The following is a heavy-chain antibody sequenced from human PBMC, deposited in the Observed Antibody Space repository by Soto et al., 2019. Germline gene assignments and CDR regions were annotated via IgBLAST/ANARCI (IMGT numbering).Heavy chain of an antibody. D-gene: IGHD2-2*01. J-gene: IGHJ4*02. CDR3: ARGRNIVLESSTGGFDF. CDR2: ISNSGRT. Sequence: QVQLQESGPGLVKPSQTLSLTCSVSGGSISSDGYYWSWVRQHPGKGLEWIGYISNSGRTYFHPSLMSRLTISLDTSKNKFSLKLSSVTAADTAVYYCARGRNIVLESSTGGFDFWGQGTLVNVSP. CDR1: GGSISSDGYY. V-gene: IGHV4-31*02.